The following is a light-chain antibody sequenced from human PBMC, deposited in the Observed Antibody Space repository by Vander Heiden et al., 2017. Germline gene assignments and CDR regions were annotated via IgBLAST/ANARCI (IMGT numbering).Light chain of an antibody. Sequence: NFMLTQPHSVSEAPGKTVTISCTRSRGSIASNYVQWYQQRPGRSPTTVMYEANQRPSGVPARFSASIDSSSNSASLAISGLKTEDEADYYCQSYDSSNAVFGGGTQLTVL. V-gene: IGLV6-57*01. J-gene: IGLJ7*01. CDR3: QSYDSSNAV. CDR2: EAN. CDR1: RGSIASNY.